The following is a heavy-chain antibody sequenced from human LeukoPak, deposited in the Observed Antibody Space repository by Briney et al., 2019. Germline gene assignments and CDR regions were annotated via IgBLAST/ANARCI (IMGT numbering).Heavy chain of an antibody. V-gene: IGHV3-23*01. J-gene: IGHJ4*02. Sequence: GGSLRLSCAASGFTFNNYAMTWVRQAPGKGLEWVSSISASGVMTYYADSVKGRITVSRDNSKNSVYLQMSRLTAADTAVYYCAKDRSIGTYYTFDHWGQGTLVTVSP. CDR2: ISASGVMT. CDR1: GFTFNNYA. D-gene: IGHD1-26*01. CDR3: AKDRSIGTYYTFDH.